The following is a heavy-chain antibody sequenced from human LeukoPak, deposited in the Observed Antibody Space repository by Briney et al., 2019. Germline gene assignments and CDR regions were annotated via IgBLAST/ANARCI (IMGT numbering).Heavy chain of an antibody. Sequence: GGSLRLSCAASGSTFKHAWMSWVRQAPGKGLEWVGRIKSKTNGGTTDYAAPVKGRFTISRDDSKNTLYLQMNSLKTEDTAVYYCTWVGARYYFDYWGQGTLVTVSS. J-gene: IGHJ4*02. CDR1: GSTFKHAW. CDR3: TWVGARYYFDY. V-gene: IGHV3-15*01. D-gene: IGHD1-26*01. CDR2: IKSKTNGGTT.